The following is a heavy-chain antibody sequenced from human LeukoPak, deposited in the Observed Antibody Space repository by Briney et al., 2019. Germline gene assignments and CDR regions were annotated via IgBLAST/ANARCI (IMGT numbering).Heavy chain of an antibody. CDR2: INSGGSGT. Sequence: GGSLRLSCAASGFNFASYWMHWVRQTPGKGLVWVSRINSGGSGTSYADSVKGRFTISRDNAKNSLYLQMNSLRAEDTAVYYCARDRDGYKQGAFDIWGQGTMVTVSS. CDR3: ARDRDGYKQGAFDI. CDR1: GFNFASYW. J-gene: IGHJ3*02. V-gene: IGHV3-74*01. D-gene: IGHD5-24*01.